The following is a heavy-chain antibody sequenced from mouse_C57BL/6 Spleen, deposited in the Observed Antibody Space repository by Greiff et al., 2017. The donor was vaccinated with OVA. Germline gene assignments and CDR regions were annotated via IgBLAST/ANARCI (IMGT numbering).Heavy chain of an antibody. CDR3: APMVTTSLYWYFDV. D-gene: IGHD2-2*01. CDR1: GYTFTSYG. V-gene: IGHV1-81*01. CDR2: IYPRSGNT. J-gene: IGHJ1*03. Sequence: VKLMESGAELARPGASVKLSCKASGYTFTSYGISWVKQRTGQGLEWIGEIYPRSGNTYYNEKFKGKATLTADKSSSTAYMELRSLTSEDSAVYFCAPMVTTSLYWYFDVWGTGTTVTVSS.